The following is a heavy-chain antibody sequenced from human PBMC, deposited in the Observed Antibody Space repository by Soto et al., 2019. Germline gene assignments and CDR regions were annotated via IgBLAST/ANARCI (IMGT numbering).Heavy chain of an antibody. D-gene: IGHD3-3*01. J-gene: IGHJ6*02. V-gene: IGHV1-18*04. CDR2: ISAYNGNT. CDR3: AREEYYDFWSGIPHLAHYYYYGMDV. CDR1: GYTFTGYY. Sequence: ASVKVSCKASGYTFTGYYMHWVRQAPGQGLEWMGWISAYNGNTNYAQKLQGRVTMTTDTSTSTAYMELRSLRSDDTAVYYCAREEYYDFWSGIPHLAHYYYYGMDVWGQGTTVTVSS.